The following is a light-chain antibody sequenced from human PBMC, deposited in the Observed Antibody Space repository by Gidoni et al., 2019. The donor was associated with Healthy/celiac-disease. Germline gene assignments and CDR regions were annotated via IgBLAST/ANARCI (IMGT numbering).Light chain of an antibody. CDR3: QQRSKWPLT. CDR2: DAS. V-gene: IGKV3-11*01. J-gene: IGKJ4*01. Sequence: EIVLTPSPATLSLSPGERATLPCRASQSVSSYLAWYQQKPGQAPRLRIYDASNRATGIPARCSGSGSGKDFTLTSRSLEHEDVAVYYCQQRSKWPLTFGGGTKVEIK. CDR1: QSVSSY.